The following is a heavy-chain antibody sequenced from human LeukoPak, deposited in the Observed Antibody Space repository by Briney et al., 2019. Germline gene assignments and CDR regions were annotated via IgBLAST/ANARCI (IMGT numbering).Heavy chain of an antibody. D-gene: IGHD2-8*02. V-gene: IGHV4-59*03. J-gene: IGHJ1*01. Sequence: SETLSLTCTVSRASMGSFFWSWIRQPPGKGLEWIGHIHYSGTTKYNPSLTSRITLSMDTSKSQVSLRLTSVTAADTAMYYCAASGNSWWEGFFHDWGQGTLVSVSS. CDR2: IHYSGTT. CDR1: RASMGSFF. CDR3: AASGNSWWEGFFHD.